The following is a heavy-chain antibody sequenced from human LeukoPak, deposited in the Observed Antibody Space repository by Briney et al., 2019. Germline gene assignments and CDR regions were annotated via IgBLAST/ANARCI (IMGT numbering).Heavy chain of an antibody. Sequence: GRSLRLSCVASGFTFSSYEMNWVRQAPGKGLEWVSYISSSGSTIYYADSVKGRFTISRDNAKNSLYLQMNSLRVEDTAVYYCAASGYDYDYYYYMDVWGKGTTVTISS. V-gene: IGHV3-48*03. D-gene: IGHD5-12*01. CDR3: AASGYDYDYYYYMDV. CDR1: GFTFSSYE. J-gene: IGHJ6*03. CDR2: ISSSGSTI.